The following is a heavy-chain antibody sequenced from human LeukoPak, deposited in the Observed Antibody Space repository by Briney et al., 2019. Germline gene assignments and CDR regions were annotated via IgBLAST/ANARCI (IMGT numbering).Heavy chain of an antibody. CDR1: GGSISSSSYY. V-gene: IGHV4-39*01. Sequence: PSETLSLTCTVSGGSISSSSYYWGWIRQPPGKGLEWIGSIYYSGSTYYNPSLKSRVTISVDTSKNQFSLKLSSVTAADTAVYYCARHVDSSSFDPFDYWGQGTLVTVSS. D-gene: IGHD6-13*01. CDR2: IYYSGST. J-gene: IGHJ4*02. CDR3: ARHVDSSSFDPFDY.